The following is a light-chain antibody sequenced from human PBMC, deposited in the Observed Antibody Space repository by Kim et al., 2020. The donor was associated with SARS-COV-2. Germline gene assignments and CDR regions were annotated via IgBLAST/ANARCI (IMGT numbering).Light chain of an antibody. J-gene: IGLJ2*01. V-gene: IGLV3-21*04. Sequence: SYELTQPPSVSVAPGKTARITCGGNNIGSKSVHWYQQKPGQAPVLVIYYDSERPSGIPERFSGYNSGNTANLTIRRVEAGDEGDYDCKGWDRSSDNVV. CDR1: NIGSKS. CDR3: KGWDRSSDNVV. CDR2: YDS.